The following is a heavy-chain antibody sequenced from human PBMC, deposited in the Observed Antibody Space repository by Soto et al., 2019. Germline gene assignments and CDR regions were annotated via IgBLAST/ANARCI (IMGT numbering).Heavy chain of an antibody. V-gene: IGHV1-18*01. Sequence: KLVQSGAEVKKPGASVKVSCQTSGYTFFSYAITWVRQAPGQGLEWMGWVSGYNGHTNYAQKFQERVTMTRAISTTTVFMEVRNLRSDDTAVYYCARFLGPTSSENWFGPWGQGTLVTVSS. D-gene: IGHD1-26*01. J-gene: IGHJ5*02. CDR3: ARFLGPTSSENWFGP. CDR2: VSGYNGHT. CDR1: GYTFFSYA.